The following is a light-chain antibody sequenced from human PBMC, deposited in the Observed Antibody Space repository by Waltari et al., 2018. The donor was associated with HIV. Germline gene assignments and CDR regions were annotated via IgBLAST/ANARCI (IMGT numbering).Light chain of an antibody. V-gene: IGLV2-8*01. Sequence: QSALTPPPSASVSLGQSVTISCTGTSSDVGGYDYVSWYQQQPGKAPKLVIYEVTKRPSGVPDRFSGSKSGNTASLNISGLQAEDEADYYCSSYAGNFVVFGGGTNLTVL. CDR2: EVT. CDR3: SSYAGNFVV. CDR1: SSDVGGYDY. J-gene: IGLJ2*01.